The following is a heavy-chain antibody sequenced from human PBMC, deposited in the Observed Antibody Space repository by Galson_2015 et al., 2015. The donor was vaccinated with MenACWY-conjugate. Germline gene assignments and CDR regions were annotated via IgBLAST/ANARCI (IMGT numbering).Heavy chain of an antibody. CDR2: INHSGST. CDR3: ATDHPDSGMDVMYY. D-gene: IGHD1-26*01. CDR1: GGSFSGYY. V-gene: IGHV4-34*01. J-gene: IGHJ4*02. Sequence: SETLSLTCAVYGGSFSGYYWSWIRQPPGKGLEWIGEINHSGSTNYNPSLKSRVTISVDTSKNQFSLKLSSVTAADTAVYYCATDHPDSGMDVMYYWGQGTLVTVSS.